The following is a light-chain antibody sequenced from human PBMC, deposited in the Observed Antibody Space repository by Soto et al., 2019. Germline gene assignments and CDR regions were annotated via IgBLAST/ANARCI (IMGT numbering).Light chain of an antibody. J-gene: IGKJ1*01. Sequence: DIRMTQSPSSLSASVGDRVTITCRASQGISNNLAWYQQKPGKVPRLLIYGASTLQSGVPSRFSGSGSGTDFTLTISSLQPEDVATYYCQKYDSAPLTFGQGTKVEFK. V-gene: IGKV1-27*01. CDR3: QKYDSAPLT. CDR2: GAS. CDR1: QGISNN.